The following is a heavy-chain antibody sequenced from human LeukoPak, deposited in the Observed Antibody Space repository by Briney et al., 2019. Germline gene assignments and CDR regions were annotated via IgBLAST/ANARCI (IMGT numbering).Heavy chain of an antibody. CDR1: AFTFSSYW. Sequence: NPGGSLRLSCAASAFTFSSYWMTWVRQAPGKGLEWIGEIDHSGSTNYNPSLKSRVTISVDTSKNQFSLKLSSVTAADTAVYYCARGPRRYSSSSGGGDYWGQGTLVTVSS. D-gene: IGHD6-6*01. V-gene: IGHV4-34*01. CDR2: IDHSGST. CDR3: ARGPRRYSSSSGGGDY. J-gene: IGHJ4*02.